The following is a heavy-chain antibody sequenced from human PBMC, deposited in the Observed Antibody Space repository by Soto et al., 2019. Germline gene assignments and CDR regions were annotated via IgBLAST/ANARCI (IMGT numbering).Heavy chain of an antibody. J-gene: IGHJ6*02. V-gene: IGHV3-33*01. Sequence: GGSLRLSCAASGFTFSSYGMHWVRQAPGKGLEWVAVIWYDGSNKYYADSVKGRFTISRDNSKNTLYLQMNSLRAEDTAVYYCARDMRELPYYYYYGMDVWGQGTTVTVSS. CDR3: ARDMRELPYYYYYGMDV. D-gene: IGHD1-26*01. CDR1: GFTFSSYG. CDR2: IWYDGSNK.